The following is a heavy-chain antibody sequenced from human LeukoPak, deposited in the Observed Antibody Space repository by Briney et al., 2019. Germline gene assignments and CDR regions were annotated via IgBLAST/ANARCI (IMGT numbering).Heavy chain of an antibody. J-gene: IGHJ4*02. V-gene: IGHV3-33*01. CDR1: GFTFSDYG. CDR2: IRYDGSKT. D-gene: IGHD2-2*01. Sequence: PGRSLRLSCAASGFTFSDYGMHWVRQAPGKGLEWVAVIRYDGSKTYYADSVKGRFTISRDDSKNTLSLQMNSLRAEDTAVYYCARDYCSTTSCLDYWGQGTLVTVSS. CDR3: ARDYCSTTSCLDY.